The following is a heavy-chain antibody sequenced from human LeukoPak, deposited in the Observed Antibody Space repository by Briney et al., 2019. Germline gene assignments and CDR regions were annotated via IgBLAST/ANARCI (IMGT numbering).Heavy chain of an antibody. Sequence: GGSLRLSCAASGFTFSGYGMHWVRQAPGKGLEWAEVIWYDGSNKYYADSVKGRFTISRDNSKNTQHLQMHSLRAEDPVVYYCSKSIYFEYWGQGNLVTVSS. V-gene: IGHV3-33*06. CDR3: SKSIYFEY. CDR1: GFTFSGYG. CDR2: IWYDGSNK. J-gene: IGHJ4*02. D-gene: IGHD2/OR15-2a*01.